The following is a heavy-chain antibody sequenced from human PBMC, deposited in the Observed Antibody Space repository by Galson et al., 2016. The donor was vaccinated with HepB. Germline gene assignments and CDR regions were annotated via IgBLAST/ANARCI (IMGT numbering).Heavy chain of an antibody. Sequence: SLRLSCAASGFTFSSYAMSWVRQAPGKGLEWVSAISGSGGSTYYADSVKGRVTISRDNSKNTLYLQMNSLRAEDTAVYYCAKGLKERDYYGMDVWGQGTTVTVS. V-gene: IGHV3-23*01. CDR2: ISGSGGST. CDR3: AKGLKERDYYGMDV. CDR1: GFTFSSYA. J-gene: IGHJ6*02.